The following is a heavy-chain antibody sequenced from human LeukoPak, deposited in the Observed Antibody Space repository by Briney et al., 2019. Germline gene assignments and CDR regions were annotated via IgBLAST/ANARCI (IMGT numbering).Heavy chain of an antibody. CDR2: ISYDGSNK. V-gene: IGHV3-30-3*01. D-gene: IGHD3-22*01. Sequence: PGRSLRLSCAASGFTFSSYAMHWVRQAPGKGLEWVAVISYDGSNKYYADSVKGRFTISRDNSKNTLYLQMNSLRAEDTAVYYCAIITMIAYWGQGTLVTVSS. J-gene: IGHJ4*02. CDR3: AIITMIAY. CDR1: GFTFSSYA.